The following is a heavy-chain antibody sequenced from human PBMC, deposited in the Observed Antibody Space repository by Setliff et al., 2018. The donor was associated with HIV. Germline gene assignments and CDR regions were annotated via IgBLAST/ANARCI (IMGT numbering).Heavy chain of an antibody. D-gene: IGHD1-26*01. CDR3: ARDRGSGSWFDF. J-gene: IGHJ4*02. Sequence: PSETLSLTCTVSGGSITSGSCYWSWIRQPAGKGLEWIGRFYTSGSTNYNPSLKSRVTMSVDTSKNQFSLKLSSVTAADTAVYYCARDRGSGSWFDFWGQGTRVTVS. V-gene: IGHV4-61*02. CDR2: FYTSGST. CDR1: GGSITSGSCY.